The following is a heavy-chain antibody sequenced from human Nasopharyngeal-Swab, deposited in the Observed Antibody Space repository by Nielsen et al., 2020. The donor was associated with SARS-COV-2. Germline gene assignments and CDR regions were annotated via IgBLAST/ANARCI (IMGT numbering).Heavy chain of an antibody. CDR3: AKDGGLTTVTMTHYYYYYMDV. J-gene: IGHJ6*03. Sequence: GGSLRLSCSASEFTFSDYAMHWVRQAPGKGLEWVTAVSHDGTDKNYADSVRGRFTISRDNSQNTLFLEMTSLRAEDTAMYFCAKDGGLTTVTMTHYYYYYMDVWGKGTTVTVSS. V-gene: IGHV3-30*18. CDR2: VSHDGTDK. D-gene: IGHD4-11*01. CDR1: EFTFSDYA.